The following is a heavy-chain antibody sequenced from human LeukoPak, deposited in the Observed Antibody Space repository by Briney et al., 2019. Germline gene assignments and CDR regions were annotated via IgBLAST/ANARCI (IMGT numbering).Heavy chain of an antibody. Sequence: GGSLRLSCAASGFTFSSYWMSWVRQAPGKGLEWVANIKQDGSEKYYVDSVKGRFTISRDNAKNSLYLQMNSLRAEDTAVYYCAREGSVGHTYYYHGMDVWGQGTTVTVSS. CDR1: GFTFSSYW. J-gene: IGHJ6*02. CDR3: AREGSVGHTYYYHGMDV. V-gene: IGHV3-7*01. CDR2: IKQDGSEK. D-gene: IGHD3-10*01.